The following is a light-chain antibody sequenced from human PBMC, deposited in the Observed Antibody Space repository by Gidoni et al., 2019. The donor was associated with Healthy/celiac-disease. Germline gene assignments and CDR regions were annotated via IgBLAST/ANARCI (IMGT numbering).Light chain of an antibody. Sequence: DTQTTQSPSSLSASVGDRVTITCRASQSITTYLNWYQQKPGKAPKLLIYAASSLQSGVPSRFSGSGSGTHFTLTINSLQPEDFATYYCQQSYSTLMYTFGQGTKLEIK. CDR1: QSITTY. CDR3: QQSYSTLMYT. V-gene: IGKV1-39*01. J-gene: IGKJ2*01. CDR2: AAS.